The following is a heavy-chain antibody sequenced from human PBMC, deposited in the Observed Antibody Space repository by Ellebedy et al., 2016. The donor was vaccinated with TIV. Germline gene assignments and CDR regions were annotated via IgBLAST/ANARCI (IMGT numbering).Heavy chain of an antibody. V-gene: IGHV3-7*01. CDR1: RFSFSSYW. CDR2: MRQDGGDK. CDR3: ATDGSYGDYRSPTHAFEI. D-gene: IGHD4-17*01. Sequence: GGSLRLSCAASRFSFSSYWMSWVRQAPGKGLEWVANMRQDGGDKYYVDSVKGRFTISRDNAKSSLYLQMSSVRAEDTAVYYCATDGSYGDYRSPTHAFEIWGQGTMVTVSS. J-gene: IGHJ3*02.